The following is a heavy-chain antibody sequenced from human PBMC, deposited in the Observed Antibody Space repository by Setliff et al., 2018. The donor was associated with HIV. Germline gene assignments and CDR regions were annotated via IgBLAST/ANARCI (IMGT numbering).Heavy chain of an antibody. J-gene: IGHJ4*02. CDR2: IIPIFGTA. V-gene: IGHV1-69*13. D-gene: IGHD2-2*01. CDR3: ASPQGANQLLWSFDY. CDR1: GGTFISQA. Sequence: SVKVSCKASGGTFISQAISWVRQAPGQGLEWMGGIIPIFGTANYAQKFQGRVTITADESTNTAYMELSSLRSEDTAVYYCASPQGANQLLWSFDYWGQGTLGTVSS.